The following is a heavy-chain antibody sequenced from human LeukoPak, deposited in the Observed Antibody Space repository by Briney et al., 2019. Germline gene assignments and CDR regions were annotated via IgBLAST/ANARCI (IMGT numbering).Heavy chain of an antibody. J-gene: IGHJ6*02. V-gene: IGHV3-66*01. D-gene: IGHD3-22*01. Sequence: GRPLRLSCAASGFTVSSNYMSWVRQAPGKGLEWVSVIYSGGSTYYADPVKGGFTISRDNSKNTLYLQMNSLRAEDTAVYYCASGNHNYYDSNGYPGGKDVWGQGTTVTVSS. CDR3: ASGNHNYYDSNGYPGGKDV. CDR2: IYSGGST. CDR1: GFTVSSNY.